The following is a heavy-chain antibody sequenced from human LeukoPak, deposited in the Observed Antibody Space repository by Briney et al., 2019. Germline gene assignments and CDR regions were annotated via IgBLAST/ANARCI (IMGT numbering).Heavy chain of an antibody. CDR3: ARQKYYGDFWSGYSPDYMDV. Sequence: SETLSLTCTVSGGSISSGGYYWSWIRQHPGKGLEWIGYIYYSGSTYYNPSLKSRVTISVDTSKNQFSLKLSSVTAADTAVYYCARQKYYGDFWSGYSPDYMDVWGKGTTVTVFS. CDR1: GGSISSGGYY. D-gene: IGHD3-3*01. V-gene: IGHV4-31*03. J-gene: IGHJ6*03. CDR2: IYYSGST.